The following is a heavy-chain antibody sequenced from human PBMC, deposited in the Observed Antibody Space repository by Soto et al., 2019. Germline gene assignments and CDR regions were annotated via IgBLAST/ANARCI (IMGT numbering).Heavy chain of an antibody. CDR3: ARRAETNGWNGFGADKYYFDF. J-gene: IGHJ4*02. CDR2: MNPNTGNS. V-gene: IGHV1-8*01. Sequence: ASVKVSCKASGYTFTSYDIYWVRQATGQGLEWMGWMNPNTGNSGYAQKFQGRVTVTSDTSINTVHMELSSLRSEDTAVYYCARRAETNGWNGFGADKYYFDFWGQGTLVTSPQ. CDR1: GYTFTSYD. D-gene: IGHD1-1*01.